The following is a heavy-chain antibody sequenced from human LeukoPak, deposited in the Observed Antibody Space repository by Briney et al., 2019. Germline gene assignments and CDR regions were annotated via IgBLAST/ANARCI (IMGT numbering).Heavy chain of an antibody. Sequence: GGSLRLSCAASGFTFSSYWMSWVRQAPGKGLEWVANIKQDGSEKYYVDSVKGRFTISRDNAKNSLYLRMNSLRAEDTAVYYCARENRLNAPDYWGQGTLVTVSS. V-gene: IGHV3-7*03. J-gene: IGHJ4*02. D-gene: IGHD1-14*01. CDR2: IKQDGSEK. CDR3: ARENRLNAPDY. CDR1: GFTFSSYW.